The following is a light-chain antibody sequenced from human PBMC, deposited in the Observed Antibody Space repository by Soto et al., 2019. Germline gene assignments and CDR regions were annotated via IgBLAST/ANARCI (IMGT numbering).Light chain of an antibody. Sequence: QSALTQPASVSGSPEQSITISCSGTTSDVGGYNLVSWYQQHTAKAPKLLIYEGTQRPSGVSSRFSGSKSGNTASLTISGLQAEDEADYYCCSYASSSSYVFGTGTKVTVL. CDR2: EGT. CDR3: CSYASSSSYV. J-gene: IGLJ1*01. V-gene: IGLV2-23*01. CDR1: TSDVGGYNL.